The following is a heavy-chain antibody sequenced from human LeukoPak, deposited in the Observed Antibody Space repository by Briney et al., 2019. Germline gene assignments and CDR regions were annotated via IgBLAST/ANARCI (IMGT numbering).Heavy chain of an antibody. V-gene: IGHV4-4*07. CDR1: GGSISSYY. D-gene: IGHD3-3*01. J-gene: IGHJ3*02. CDR3: ARIDFWSGHDAFDI. CDR2: IYSRGT. Sequence: PSETLSLTCTVSGGSISSYYLSWIRQPAGKGLEWIGRIYSRGTTYNPSLKDRVTMSADTSRNHVSLTLNSVTAADTAVYYCARIDFWSGHDAFDIWGQGTMVTVSS.